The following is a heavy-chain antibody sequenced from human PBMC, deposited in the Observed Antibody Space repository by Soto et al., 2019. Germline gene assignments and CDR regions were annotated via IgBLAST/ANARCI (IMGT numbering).Heavy chain of an antibody. J-gene: IGHJ4*02. Sequence: GASVKVSCKASGYTFTSYYMHWVRQAPGQGLEWMGIINPSGGSTSYAQKFQGRVTMTRDTSTSTVYMELSSLRSEDTAVYYCARVGGPAPLIVATIEGLDYWGQGTLVTVSS. V-gene: IGHV1-46*03. D-gene: IGHD5-12*01. CDR2: INPSGGST. CDR1: GYTFTSYY. CDR3: ARVGGPAPLIVATIEGLDY.